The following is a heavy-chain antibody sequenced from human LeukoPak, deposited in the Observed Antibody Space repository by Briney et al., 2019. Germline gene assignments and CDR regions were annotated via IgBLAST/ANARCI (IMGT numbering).Heavy chain of an antibody. CDR3: ARAPPYYYGSSGYPDAFDI. CDR1: GFTFSSYS. V-gene: IGHV3-48*04. D-gene: IGHD3-22*01. CDR2: ISSSSSTI. J-gene: IGHJ3*02. Sequence: GGSLRLSCAASGFTFSSYSMNWVRQAPGKGLEWVSYISSSSSTIYYADSVKGRFTISRGNAKNSLYLQMNSLRAEDTAVYYCARAPPYYYGSSGYPDAFDIWGQGTMVTVSS.